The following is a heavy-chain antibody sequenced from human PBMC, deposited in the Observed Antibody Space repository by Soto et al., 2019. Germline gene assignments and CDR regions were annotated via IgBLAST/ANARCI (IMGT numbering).Heavy chain of an antibody. V-gene: IGHV1-24*01. CDR1: GYTLTELS. Sequence: QVQLVQSGAEVTKPGASVKVSCKVSGYTLTELSMHWVRQAPGTGLEWLGGFDPEDGETIYAQKFQGRVTMTEDTYTDTAYMELSSLRSEDTAVYYCATAVLGYYYDSSGYNYWGQGTRVTVSS. CDR3: ATAVLGYYYDSSGYNY. J-gene: IGHJ4*02. CDR2: FDPEDGET. D-gene: IGHD3-22*01.